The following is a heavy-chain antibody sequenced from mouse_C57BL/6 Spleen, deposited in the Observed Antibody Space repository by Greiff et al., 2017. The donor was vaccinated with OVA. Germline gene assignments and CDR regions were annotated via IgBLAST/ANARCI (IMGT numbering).Heavy chain of an antibody. CDR3: ARKGGYYEGYFDY. J-gene: IGHJ2*01. D-gene: IGHD2-3*01. CDR1: GYSITSGYY. CDR2: ISYDGSN. Sequence: EVQLQESGPGLVKPSQSLSLTCSVTGYSITSGYYWNWIRQFPGNKLEWMGYISYDGSNNYNPSLKNRIPITRDTSKNQFFLKLNSVTTEDTATYYCARKGGYYEGYFDYWGQGTTLTVSS. V-gene: IGHV3-6*01.